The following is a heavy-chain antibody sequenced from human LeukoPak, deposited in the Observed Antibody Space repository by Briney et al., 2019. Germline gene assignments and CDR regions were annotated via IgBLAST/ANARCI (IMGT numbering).Heavy chain of an antibody. J-gene: IGHJ6*02. CDR3: AREMCYYDSSAHYYYAMDV. D-gene: IGHD3-22*01. Sequence: EASVKVSCKASGYTFTSYGISWVRQAPGQGLEWMGWISAYNGNTKYAQKVQGGVTMTTDTSTSTAYMELRSLRSDDTAVYYCAREMCYYDSSAHYYYAMDVWGQGTTVTVSS. V-gene: IGHV1-18*01. CDR2: ISAYNGNT. CDR1: GYTFTSYG.